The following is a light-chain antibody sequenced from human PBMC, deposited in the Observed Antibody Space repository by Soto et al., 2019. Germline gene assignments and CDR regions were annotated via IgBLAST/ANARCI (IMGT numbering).Light chain of an antibody. CDR1: QSISDW. V-gene: IGKV1-5*03. CDR3: HQYDTSLLT. J-gene: IGKJ4*01. CDR2: KAS. Sequence: DIQLTQSPSTLSASVGDRVIITCRASQSISDWLAWYQQKPGKPPKLLLHKASDLADGVPSRFRGSGSGTEFTLTINSLQPDDFATYYCHQYDTSLLTFGGGTKVEIK.